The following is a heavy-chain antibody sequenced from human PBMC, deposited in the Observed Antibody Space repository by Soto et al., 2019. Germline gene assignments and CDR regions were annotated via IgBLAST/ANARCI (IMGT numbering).Heavy chain of an antibody. V-gene: IGHV5-51*01. CDR3: ARHRYSSSAALDY. D-gene: IGHD6-6*01. J-gene: IGHJ4*02. CDR2: IYPGDSDT. CDR1: GYSFTSYW. Sequence: LKISYKGSGYSFTSYWIGWVRQMPGKGLEWMGIIYPGDSDTRYSPSFQGQVTISADKSISTAYLQWSSLKASDTAMYYCARHRYSSSAALDYWGQGTLVTVSS.